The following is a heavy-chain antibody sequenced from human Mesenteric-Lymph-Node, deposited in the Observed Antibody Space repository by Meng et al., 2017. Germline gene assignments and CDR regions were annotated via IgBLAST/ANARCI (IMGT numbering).Heavy chain of an antibody. V-gene: IGHV3-74*01. J-gene: IGHJ5*02. D-gene: IGHD3-10*01. CDR3: ARGTRYNSGNWFDP. CDR1: GFTFSSYW. CDR2: INSDGSST. Sequence: LSLTCAASGFTFSSYWMHWVRQAPGKGLVWVSRINSDGSSTSYADSVKGRFTISRDNAKNTLYLQMNSLRAEDTAVYYCARGTRYNSGNWFDPWGQGTLVTVSS.